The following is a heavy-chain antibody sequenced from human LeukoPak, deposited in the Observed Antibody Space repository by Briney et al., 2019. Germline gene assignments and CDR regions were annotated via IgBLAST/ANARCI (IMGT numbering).Heavy chain of an antibody. V-gene: IGHV4-39*07. CDR3: ARWTNMVRGVAIPLPTDQGFDP. CDR2: IYYSGST. J-gene: IGHJ5*02. CDR1: GGSISSSSYY. Sequence: SETLSLTCTVSGGSISSSSYYWGWIRQPPGKGLEWIGSIYYSGSTYYNPSLKSRVTISVDTSKNQFSLKLSSVTAADTAVYYCARWTNMVRGVAIPLPTDQGFDPWGQGTLVTVSS. D-gene: IGHD3-10*01.